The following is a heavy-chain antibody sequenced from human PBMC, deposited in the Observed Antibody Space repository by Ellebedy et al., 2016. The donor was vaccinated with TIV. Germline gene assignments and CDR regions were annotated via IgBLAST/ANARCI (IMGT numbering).Heavy chain of an antibody. CDR3: VRDKLSEATILDY. J-gene: IGHJ4*02. V-gene: IGHV3-7*03. CDR2: IKQDGSEK. Sequence: GGSLRLSCATSGFTFSNYWMTWVRQAPGKGLEWVANIKQDGSEKYYVDSVKGRFSISRDNAKNSLYLQMNSVRAEDTAVYYCVRDKLSEATILDYWGQGTLVTVSS. CDR1: GFTFSNYW. D-gene: IGHD2-2*02.